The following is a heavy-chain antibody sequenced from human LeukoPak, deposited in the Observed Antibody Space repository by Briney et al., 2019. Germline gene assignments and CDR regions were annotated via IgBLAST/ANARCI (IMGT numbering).Heavy chain of an antibody. CDR2: IYTSGST. V-gene: IGHV4-61*02. CDR1: GGSISSGDYY. D-gene: IGHD5-12*01. CDR3: ARDQGGYSGSNWFDP. Sequence: PSETLSLTCTVSGGSISSGDYYWSWIRQPPGKGLEWIGRIYTSGSTNYNPSLKSRVTMSVDTSKNQFYLKLSSVTAADTAVYYCARDQGGYSGSNWFDPWGQGTLVTVSS. J-gene: IGHJ5*02.